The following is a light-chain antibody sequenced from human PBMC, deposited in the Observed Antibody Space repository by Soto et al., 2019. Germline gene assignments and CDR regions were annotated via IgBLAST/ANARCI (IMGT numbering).Light chain of an antibody. Sequence: DIQMPQSPSSLSASVGDRVTIICRASQSISIYLNWYQQKAGKAPKLLIHAASSLQSGVPSRFSGSGSGTDFTLTIGSLQPEDSATDYCQQSYNTPRSFGQGTKLEIK. CDR1: QSISIY. V-gene: IGKV1-39*01. CDR3: QQSYNTPRS. CDR2: AAS. J-gene: IGKJ2*01.